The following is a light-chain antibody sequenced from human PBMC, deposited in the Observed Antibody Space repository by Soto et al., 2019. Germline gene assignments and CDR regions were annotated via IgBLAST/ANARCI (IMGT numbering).Light chain of an antibody. V-gene: IGKV3-15*01. CDR1: LSVSSN. CDR3: QQYNNWLRNT. J-gene: IGKJ2*01. Sequence: EIVMTQSPATLSVSPGERVTLSCRASLSVSSNLAWYQQRPGQTPRLLIYGASTRATGIPARFSGSGSGTEFTLTISSLQSEDFAVYYCQQYNNWLRNTFGQGTRLEIK. CDR2: GAS.